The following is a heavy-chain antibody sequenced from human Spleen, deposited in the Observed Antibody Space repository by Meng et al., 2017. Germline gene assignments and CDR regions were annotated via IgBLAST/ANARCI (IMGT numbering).Heavy chain of an antibody. Sequence: SETLSLTCTVSGYSISSGYYWGWIRQPPGKGLEWIGSIYHSGSTYYNPSLKSRVTISVDTSKNQFSLKLSSVTAADTAVYYCAKDTGDGFNYGNDYWGQGTLVTVSS. CDR3: AKDTGDGFNYGNDY. D-gene: IGHD5-24*01. CDR2: IYHSGST. J-gene: IGHJ4*02. CDR1: GYSISSGYY. V-gene: IGHV4-38-2*02.